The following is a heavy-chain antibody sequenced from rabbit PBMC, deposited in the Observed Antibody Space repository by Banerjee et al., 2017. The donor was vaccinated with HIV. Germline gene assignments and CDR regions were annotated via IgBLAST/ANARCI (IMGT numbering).Heavy chain of an antibody. J-gene: IGHJ3*01. V-gene: IGHV1S40*01. Sequence: QSLEESGGDLVKPEGSLALTCKASGFSLSNNYVMCWVRQAPGKGLESIACIYTGSSGATGCASWAKGRFTISKTSSTMVTLQMTSLTAADTATYFCARAGYASVTDYGAFGLWGQGTLVTVS. CDR3: ARAGYASVTDYGAFGL. CDR2: IYTGSSGAT. CDR1: GFSLSNNYV. D-gene: IGHD6-1*01.